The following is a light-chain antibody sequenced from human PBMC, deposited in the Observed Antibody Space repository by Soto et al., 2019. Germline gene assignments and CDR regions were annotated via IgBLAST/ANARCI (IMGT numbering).Light chain of an antibody. Sequence: SYELTQPPSVSVSPGQTARITWSGDVLPKQNAYWYQQKPGQAPVLMIYKDTERPSGIPERFSGSSSGTIVTLTISGVQAEDEADYYCQSADSSGGYHVIFGGGTKLTVL. J-gene: IGLJ2*01. CDR2: KDT. CDR1: VLPKQN. CDR3: QSADSSGGYHVI. V-gene: IGLV3-25*02.